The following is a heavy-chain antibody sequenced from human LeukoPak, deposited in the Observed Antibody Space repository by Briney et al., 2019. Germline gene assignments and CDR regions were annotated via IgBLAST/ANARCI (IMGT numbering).Heavy chain of an antibody. CDR1: GGSFSGYY. Sequence: SETLSLTCAVYGGSFSGYYWSWIRQPPGKGLEWIGEINHSGSTNYNPSLKSRVTISVDTSKNQFSLKLSSVTAADTAVYYCATARVIGVSSGYPRYFDYWGQGTLVTVSS. D-gene: IGHD3-22*01. CDR3: ATARVIGVSSGYPRYFDY. J-gene: IGHJ4*02. CDR2: INHSGST. V-gene: IGHV4-34*01.